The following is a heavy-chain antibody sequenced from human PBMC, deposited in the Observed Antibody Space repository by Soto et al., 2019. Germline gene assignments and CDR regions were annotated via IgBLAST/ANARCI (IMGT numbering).Heavy chain of an antibody. Sequence: PGGSLRLSCAASGFTFSSYAMSWVRQAPGKGLEWVSAISGSGGSTYYADSVKGRFTISRDNSKNTLYLQMNSLRAEDTAVYYCAGCGAQPYYYCYYGMDVWGQETTVTVAS. V-gene: IGHV3-23*01. CDR3: AGCGAQPYYYCYYGMDV. D-gene: IGHD2-15*01. J-gene: IGHJ6*02. CDR2: ISGSGGST. CDR1: GFTFSSYA.